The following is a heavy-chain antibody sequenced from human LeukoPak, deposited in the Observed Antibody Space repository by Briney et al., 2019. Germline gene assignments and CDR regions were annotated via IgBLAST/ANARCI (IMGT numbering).Heavy chain of an antibody. J-gene: IGHJ6*02. V-gene: IGHV4-59*08. CDR1: RGSISSYY. CDR3: ARYCSSTSCYDRDYGMDV. CDR2: IYYSGST. Sequence: SETLSLTCTVSRGSISSYYWTWIRQPPGKGLEWIGYIYYSGSTNYNPSLKSRVTISVDTSKNQFSLKLSSVTAADTAVYYCARYCSSTSCYDRDYGMDVWGQGTTVTVSS. D-gene: IGHD2-2*01.